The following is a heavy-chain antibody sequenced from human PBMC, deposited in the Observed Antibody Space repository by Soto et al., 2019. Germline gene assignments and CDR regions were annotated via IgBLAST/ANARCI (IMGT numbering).Heavy chain of an antibody. CDR1: GFTFGSYA. D-gene: IGHD2-8*01. CDR2: ISYDGSNK. J-gene: IGHJ6*02. Sequence: PGGSLRLSXAASGFTFGSYAMHWVRQAPGKGLEWVAVISYDGSNKYYADSVKGRFTISRDNSKNTLYLQMNSLRAEDTAVYYCARDQLLMVYARYYYYGMDVWGQGTTVTVSS. V-gene: IGHV3-30-3*01. CDR3: ARDQLLMVYARYYYYGMDV.